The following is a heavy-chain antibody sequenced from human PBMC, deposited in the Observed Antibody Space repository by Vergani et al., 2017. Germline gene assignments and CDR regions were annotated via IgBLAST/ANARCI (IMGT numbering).Heavy chain of an antibody. D-gene: IGHD2-15*01. J-gene: IGHJ1*01. CDR2: ISSSSSTI. Sequence: EVQLVESGGGLVQPGGSLRLSCAASGFTFSSYSMNWVRQAPGKGLEWVSYISSSSSTIYYADSVKGRFTISRDNAKNSLYLQMNSLRDEDTAVYYCARGYCSGGSCYDDSEYFQHWGQGTLVTVSS. CDR3: ARGYCSGGSCYDDSEYFQH. V-gene: IGHV3-48*02. CDR1: GFTFSSYS.